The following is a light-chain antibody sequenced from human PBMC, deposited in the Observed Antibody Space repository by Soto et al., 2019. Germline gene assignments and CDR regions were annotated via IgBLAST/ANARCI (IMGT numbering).Light chain of an antibody. CDR1: QSISSW. Sequence: IQMTQSPSTLSASVGDRVTITCRASQSISSWLAWYQQKPGKAPKLLIYAASSLFSGVPSRFSGSGSGTDFTLTISSLQPDDFATYYCQQYKDSVWTFGQGTKVDI. CDR3: QQYKDSVWT. J-gene: IGKJ1*01. V-gene: IGKV1-5*01. CDR2: AAS.